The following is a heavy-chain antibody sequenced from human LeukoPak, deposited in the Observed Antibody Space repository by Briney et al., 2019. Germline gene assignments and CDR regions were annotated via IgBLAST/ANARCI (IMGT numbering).Heavy chain of an antibody. J-gene: IGHJ6*02. CDR3: AKGRTAYYYYGMDV. CDR1: GFTFSSYA. V-gene: IGHV3-23*01. CDR2: ISGSGGST. Sequence: GGSLRLSCAASGFTFSSYAINWVRQAPGKGLEWVSSISGSGGSTYYADSVKGRFTISRDNSKNTLYLQMNSLRAEDTAVYYCAKGRTAYYYYGMDVWGQGTTATVSS. D-gene: IGHD1-1*01.